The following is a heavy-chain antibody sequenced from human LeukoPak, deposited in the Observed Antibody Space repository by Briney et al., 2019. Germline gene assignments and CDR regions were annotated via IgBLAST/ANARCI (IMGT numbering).Heavy chain of an antibody. CDR2: TYFRSKWIH. V-gene: IGHV6-1*01. D-gene: IGHD1-14*01. Sequence: SQTLSLTCAISGDSVSSSTSAWSWLRQSPSKGLEWLGRTYFRSKWIHDYALSVRCRITINPDTSKNQVSLQLNSMTPEDTAIYYCARNFSPDFDYWGQGTLVTVSS. CDR1: GDSVSSSTSA. CDR3: ARNFSPDFDY. J-gene: IGHJ4*02.